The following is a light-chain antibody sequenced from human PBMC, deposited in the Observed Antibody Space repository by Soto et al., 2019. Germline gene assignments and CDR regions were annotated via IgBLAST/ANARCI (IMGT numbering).Light chain of an antibody. J-gene: IGLJ1*01. CDR1: SSDIGYYNY. CDR3: SSYAGTNNPNYV. Sequence: QSVLTQPPSASGSPGQSVTISCTGTSSDIGYYNYVSWYQQHPGKAPKLMISEVSKRPSGVPDRFSGSKSGNTASLTVSGLQADDDSYYYCSSYAGTNNPNYVFGTGNIVTDL. CDR2: EVS. V-gene: IGLV2-8*01.